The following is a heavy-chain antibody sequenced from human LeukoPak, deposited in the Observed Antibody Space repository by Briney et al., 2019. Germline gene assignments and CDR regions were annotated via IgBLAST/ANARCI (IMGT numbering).Heavy chain of an antibody. Sequence: PGGSLRLSCAVSGFTVSGNYMSWVRQAPGKGLERVSLIYSGGTTYYADSVKGRFTISRDNSKNTLYLQMNSLRAEDTAVYYCARRAGGYSHPYDYWGQGILVTVSS. CDR2: IYSGGTT. D-gene: IGHD4-23*01. CDR3: ARRAGGYSHPYDY. V-gene: IGHV3-53*01. CDR1: GFTVSGNY. J-gene: IGHJ4*02.